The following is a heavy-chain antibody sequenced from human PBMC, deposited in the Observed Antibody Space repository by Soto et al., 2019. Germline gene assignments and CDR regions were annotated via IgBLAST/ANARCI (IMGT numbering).Heavy chain of an antibody. CDR3: ARQNKGDYGD. CDR1: GFTFSDYW. V-gene: IGHV3-7*04. Sequence: EVQLVESGGGLVQPGGSLRLSCAASGFTFSDYWMSWFRQAPGKGLEWVANIKQDGGETYYLDAVKGRFTISRDNGKNSLYLQMTYLGVEDTAVYYCARQNKGDYGDWGKGTVVTVS. D-gene: IGHD4-17*01. J-gene: IGHJ1*01. CDR2: IKQDGGET.